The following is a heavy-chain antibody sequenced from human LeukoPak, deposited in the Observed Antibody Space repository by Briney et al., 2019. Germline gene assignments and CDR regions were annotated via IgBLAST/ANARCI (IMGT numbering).Heavy chain of an antibody. V-gene: IGHV3-48*03. CDR1: GFTFSSYE. CDR2: IRSSGSTM. CDR3: ARDPGRSSSWYFDY. J-gene: IGHJ4*02. D-gene: IGHD6-13*01. Sequence: PGGSLRLSCAASGFTFSSYEMNWVRQAPGKGLEWVSYIRSSGSTMYYADSVKGRFTISRDNTKNSLYLQVNSLRAEDTAVYYCARDPGRSSSWYFDYWGQGTLVTVSS.